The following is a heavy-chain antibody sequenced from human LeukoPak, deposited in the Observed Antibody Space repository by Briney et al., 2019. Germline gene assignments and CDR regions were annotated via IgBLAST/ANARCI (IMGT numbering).Heavy chain of an antibody. V-gene: IGHV4-34*01. D-gene: IGHD5-12*01. Sequence: SETLSLTCAVYGRSFSGYYWSWIRQPPGKGLEWIGEINHSGSTNYNPSLKSRVTISVDTSKNQFSLKLSSVTAADTAVYYCARGLRLRNWGQGTLVTVSS. CDR3: ARGLRLRN. CDR2: INHSGST. CDR1: GRSFSGYY. J-gene: IGHJ4*02.